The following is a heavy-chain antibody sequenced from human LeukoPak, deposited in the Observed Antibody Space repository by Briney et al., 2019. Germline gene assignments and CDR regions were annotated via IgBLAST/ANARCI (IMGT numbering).Heavy chain of an antibody. D-gene: IGHD1-1*01. CDR2: IYYSGST. J-gene: IGHJ1*01. V-gene: IGHV4-59*12. CDR1: GGSISSYY. CDR3: AGMKLQH. Sequence: SETLSLTCTVSGGSISSYYWSWIRQPPGKGLEWIGYIYYSGSTYYNPSLKSRVTISVDTSKNQFSLKLSSVTAADTAVYYCAGMKLQHWGQGTLVTVSS.